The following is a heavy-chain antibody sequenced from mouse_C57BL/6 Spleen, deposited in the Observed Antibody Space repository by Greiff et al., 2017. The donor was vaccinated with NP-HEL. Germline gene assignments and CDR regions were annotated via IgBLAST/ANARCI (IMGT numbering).Heavy chain of an antibody. V-gene: IGHV1-54*01. CDR1: GYAFTNYL. CDR3: ATYGNYDAMDY. CDR2: INPGSGGT. Sequence: VQLKESGAELVRPGTSVKVSCKASGYAFTNYLIEWVKQRPGQGLEWIGVINPGSGGTNYNEKFKGKATLTADKSSSTAYMQLSSLTSEDSAVYFCATYGNYDAMDYWGQGTSVTVSS. J-gene: IGHJ4*01. D-gene: IGHD2-1*01.